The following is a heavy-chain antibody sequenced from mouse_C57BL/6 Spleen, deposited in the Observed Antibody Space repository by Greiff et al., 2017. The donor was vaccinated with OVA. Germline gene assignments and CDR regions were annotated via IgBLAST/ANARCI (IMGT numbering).Heavy chain of an antibody. CDR3: ARELYYGYDGGYFDV. Sequence: VQLQESDAELVKPGASVKISCKVSGYTFTDYTIHWMKQRPEQGLEWIGYIYPRDGSTKYNEKFKGKATLTADKSSSTAYMQLNSLTSEDSAVYFCARELYYGYDGGYFDVWGTGTTVTVSS. CDR1: GYTFTDYT. J-gene: IGHJ1*03. D-gene: IGHD2-2*01. CDR2: IYPRDGST. V-gene: IGHV1-78*01.